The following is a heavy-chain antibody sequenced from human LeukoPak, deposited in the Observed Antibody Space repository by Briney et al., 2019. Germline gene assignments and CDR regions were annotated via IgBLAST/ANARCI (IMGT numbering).Heavy chain of an antibody. D-gene: IGHD3-10*01. V-gene: IGHV1-18*01. CDR2: ISAYNGNA. CDR1: GYTFTSYG. CDR3: ARDHGSGSYTGSWFDP. J-gene: IGHJ5*02. Sequence: ASVKVSCKASGYTFTSYGISWVRQAPGQGLEWMGWISAYNGNANYAQKLQGRVTMTTDTSTSTAYMELRSLRSDDTAVYYCARDHGSGSYTGSWFDPWGQGTLVTVSS.